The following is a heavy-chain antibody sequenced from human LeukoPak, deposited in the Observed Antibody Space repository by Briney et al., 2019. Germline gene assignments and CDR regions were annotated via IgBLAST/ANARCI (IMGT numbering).Heavy chain of an antibody. Sequence: SVKVSCKASGGTFSSYAISWVRQAPGQGLEWMGGIIPIFGTANYAQKFQARVKITTDESPSTAYMELRSLRSEDTAVYSCARDLSPVEAWGYYWGQGTLVTVSS. CDR1: GGTFSSYA. CDR2: IIPIFGTA. J-gene: IGHJ4*02. V-gene: IGHV1-69*05. CDR3: ARDLSPVEAWGYY. D-gene: IGHD2/OR15-2a*01.